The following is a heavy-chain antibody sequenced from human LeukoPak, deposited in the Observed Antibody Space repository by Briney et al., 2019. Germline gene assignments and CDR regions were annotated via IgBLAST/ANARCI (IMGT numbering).Heavy chain of an antibody. D-gene: IGHD3-3*01. CDR2: IIPIFGTA. CDR1: GGTFSSYA. J-gene: IGHJ5*02. Sequence: ASVKVSCKASGGTFSSYAISWVRQAPGQGLEWMGGIIPIFGTANYAQKFQGRVTITTDESTSTAYMELSSLRSEDTAVYYCASATWSGYPAPYSWFDPWGQGTLVTVSS. CDR3: ASATWSGYPAPYSWFDP. V-gene: IGHV1-69*05.